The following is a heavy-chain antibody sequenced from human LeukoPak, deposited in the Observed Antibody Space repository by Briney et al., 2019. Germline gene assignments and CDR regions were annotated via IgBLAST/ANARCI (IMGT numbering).Heavy chain of an antibody. J-gene: IGHJ4*02. CDR1: GFTFSNAW. Sequence: GGSLRLSCAASGFTFSNAWMNWVRQAPGKGLEWVGRIKSKTDGGTTDYAAPVKGRFTISRDDSKNTLYLQMNSLKTEDTAVYYCTTDAIYCSSTSCYNSAYYFDYWGQGTLVTVSS. V-gene: IGHV3-15*07. D-gene: IGHD2-2*02. CDR2: IKSKTDGGTT. CDR3: TTDAIYCSSTSCYNSAYYFDY.